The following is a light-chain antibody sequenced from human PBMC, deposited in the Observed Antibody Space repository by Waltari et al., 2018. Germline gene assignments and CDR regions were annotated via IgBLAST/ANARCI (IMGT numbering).Light chain of an antibody. V-gene: IGKV3-20*01. CDR1: QSVGRS. CDR3: QHYVNLPVT. J-gene: IGKJ1*01. CDR2: DTS. Sequence: DIVLTQSPGALSLSPGERASQSVGRSLAWYQQKPGQAPRLLIYDTSSRATGTPGRFSGSGSGTDFSLAISSLEPEDFAVYFCQHYVNLPVTFGQGTKVEI.